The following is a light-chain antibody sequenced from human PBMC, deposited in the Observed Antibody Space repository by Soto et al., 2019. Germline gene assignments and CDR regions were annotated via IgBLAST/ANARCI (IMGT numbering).Light chain of an antibody. V-gene: IGKV3-20*01. Sequence: ETVLTQSPGTLSLSPGERATLSCRASQTVISTYLAWYQQKPGQAPRLLIYGASSRATGIPDRFSGSGSGTDFTLSVSRLEPEDFAVYYCQQCGDSLTFGGGTKVEI. CDR1: QTVISTY. CDR3: QQCGDSLT. CDR2: GAS. J-gene: IGKJ4*01.